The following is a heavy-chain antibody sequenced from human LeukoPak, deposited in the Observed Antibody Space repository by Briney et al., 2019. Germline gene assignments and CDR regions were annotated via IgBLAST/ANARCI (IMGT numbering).Heavy chain of an antibody. CDR2: TYTSGST. Sequence: PSETLSLTCTVSGGSISSYYWSWIRQPAGKGLEWIGRTYTSGSTNYNPSLESRVTMSLDKSKNQFSLKLTSVTAADTAVYYCAALHYYDSSGAHYWGQGTLVTVSS. D-gene: IGHD3-22*01. CDR1: GGSISSYY. J-gene: IGHJ4*02. V-gene: IGHV4-4*07. CDR3: AALHYYDSSGAHY.